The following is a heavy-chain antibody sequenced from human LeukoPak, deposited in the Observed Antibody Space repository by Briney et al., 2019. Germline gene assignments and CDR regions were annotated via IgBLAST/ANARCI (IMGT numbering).Heavy chain of an antibody. CDR2: ITYSGST. CDR1: GGSISSSTYY. V-gene: IGHV4-39*01. J-gene: IGHJ4*02. D-gene: IGHD2-2*01. CDR3: ARASWRRYYFDY. Sequence: SETLSLTCTVSGGSISSSTYYWAWIRQSPGKGLEWIGSITYSGSTYYNPSLESRVTISVDTSKNQFSLKLSSVTAADTAVYYCARASWRRYYFDYWGQGTLVTVSS.